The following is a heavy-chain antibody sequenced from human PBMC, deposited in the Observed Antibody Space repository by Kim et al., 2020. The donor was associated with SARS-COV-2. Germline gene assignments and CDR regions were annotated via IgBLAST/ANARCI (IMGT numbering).Heavy chain of an antibody. V-gene: IGHV5-51*01. Sequence: GESLKISCKGSGYSFTSYWIGWVRQMPGKGLEWMGIIYPGDSDTRYSPSFQGQVTISADKSISTAYLQWSSLKASDTAMYYCVRGTGLAAAGTFPYYYYYYGMDVWGQGTTVTVSS. CDR1: GYSFTSYW. J-gene: IGHJ6*02. CDR2: IYPGDSDT. CDR3: VRGTGLAAAGTFPYYYYYYGMDV. D-gene: IGHD6-13*01.